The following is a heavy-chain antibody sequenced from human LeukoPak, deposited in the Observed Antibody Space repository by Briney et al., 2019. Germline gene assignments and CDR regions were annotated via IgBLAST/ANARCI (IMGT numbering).Heavy chain of an antibody. D-gene: IGHD6-19*01. CDR3: ARGTSSGWFYADY. CDR1: GFTFSSYG. J-gene: IGHJ4*02. CDR2: ISTGSSSV. Sequence: PGGSVRLSCAASGFTFSSYGMHWVRQAPGKGLEWVSYISTGSSSVYYADSVKGRFTISRDNAKNSLYLQMNSLRAEDTAVYYCARGTSSGWFYADYWGQGTLVTVSS. V-gene: IGHV3-48*04.